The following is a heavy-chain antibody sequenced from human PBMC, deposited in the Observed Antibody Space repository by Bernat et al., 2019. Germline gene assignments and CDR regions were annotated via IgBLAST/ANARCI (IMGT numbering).Heavy chain of an antibody. V-gene: IGHV3-66*01. D-gene: IGHD3-9*01. J-gene: IGHJ4*02. Sequence: EVQLVESGGGLVQPGGSLRLSCAASGFTVSSNYMSWVRQAPGKGLEWVSVIYSGGSTYYADSVKGRFTISRDNSKNTLYLQMNSLRAEDTAVYYCAKGYDILTGYFDYWGQGTLVTVSS. CDR3: AKGYDILTGYFDY. CDR1: GFTVSSNY. CDR2: IYSGGST.